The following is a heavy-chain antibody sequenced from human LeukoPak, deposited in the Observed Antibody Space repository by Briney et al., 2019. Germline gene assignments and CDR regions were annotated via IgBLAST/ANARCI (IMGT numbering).Heavy chain of an antibody. J-gene: IGHJ4*02. CDR3: ARADGSGWLTY. CDR2: MHNDGSST. Sequence: GGSLRLSCAASGFTFDDYAMHWVRQAPGKGLVWVSRMHNDGSSTIYADSVKGRFTISRDNAKNTLYLQMQSLRAEDTDVYYCARADGSGWLTYWGQGTLVTVSS. D-gene: IGHD6-19*01. V-gene: IGHV3-74*01. CDR1: GFTFDDYA.